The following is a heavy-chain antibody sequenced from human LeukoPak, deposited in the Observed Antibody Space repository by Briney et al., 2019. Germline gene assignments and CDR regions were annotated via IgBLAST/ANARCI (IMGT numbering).Heavy chain of an antibody. CDR2: IYYSGST. D-gene: IGHD1-1*01. Sequence: SETLSLTCTVSGGSISSYYWSWIRQPPGKGLEWIGYIYYSGSTNYNPSLKSRVTISVDTSKNQFSLKLSSVTAADTAVYYCASIWNPQAPPLWGQGTLVTVSS. J-gene: IGHJ4*02. V-gene: IGHV4-59*01. CDR1: GGSISSYY. CDR3: ASIWNPQAPPL.